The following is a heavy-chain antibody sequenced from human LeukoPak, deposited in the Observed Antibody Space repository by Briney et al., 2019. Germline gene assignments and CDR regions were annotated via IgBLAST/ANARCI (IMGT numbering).Heavy chain of an antibody. CDR1: GFTFDDYA. CDR2: ISWNSGSI. D-gene: IGHD3-3*01. V-gene: IGHV3-9*01. Sequence: GRSLRLSCAASGFTFDDYAMHWVRHAPGKGLEWVSGISWNSGSIGYANSVKGRFTISRDNAKNSLYLQMNSLRAEDTALYYCAKGAGYDFWSGYYKTWGQGTLVTVSS. J-gene: IGHJ5*02. CDR3: AKGAGYDFWSGYYKT.